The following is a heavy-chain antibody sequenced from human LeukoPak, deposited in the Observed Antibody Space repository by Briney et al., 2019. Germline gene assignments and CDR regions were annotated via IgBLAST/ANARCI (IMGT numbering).Heavy chain of an antibody. V-gene: IGHV1-46*01. J-gene: IGHJ4*02. CDR2: INPSGGST. Sequence: ASVKVSCKASGYTFTSYYMHWVRQAPGQGLEWMGIINPSGGSTSYAQKFQGRVTMTRDTSTSTVYMELSGLRSEDTAVYYCARDPYSSGWLLEISFDYWGQGTLVTVSS. CDR3: ARDPYSSGWLLEISFDY. CDR1: GYTFTSYY. D-gene: IGHD6-19*01.